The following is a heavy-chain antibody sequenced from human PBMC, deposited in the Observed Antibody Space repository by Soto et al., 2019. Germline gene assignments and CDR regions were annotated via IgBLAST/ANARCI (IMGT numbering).Heavy chain of an antibody. Sequence: SETLSLTCAVYGGSFSGYYWSWIRQPPGKGLEWIGEINHSGSTNCNPSLKSRVTISVDTSKNQFSLKLSSVTAADTAVYYCARGRYSSSWYGMDVWGQGTTVTVSS. CDR2: INHSGST. V-gene: IGHV4-34*01. CDR1: GGSFSGYY. CDR3: ARGRYSSSWYGMDV. J-gene: IGHJ6*02. D-gene: IGHD6-13*01.